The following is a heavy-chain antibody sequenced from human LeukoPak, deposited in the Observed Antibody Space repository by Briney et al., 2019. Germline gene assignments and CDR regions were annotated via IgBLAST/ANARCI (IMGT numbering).Heavy chain of an antibody. CDR2: INPNSGGT. Sequence: GASVKVSCKASGYTFTGYYLHWVRQAPGQGLEWMGWINPNSGGTNYAQKFQGRVTMTGDTSISTAYMELSRLSSDDTATYYCAGRPDTAIVPIFDYWGQGTLVTVSS. J-gene: IGHJ4*02. CDR3: AGRPDTAIVPIFDY. CDR1: GYTFTGYY. V-gene: IGHV1-2*02. D-gene: IGHD5-18*01.